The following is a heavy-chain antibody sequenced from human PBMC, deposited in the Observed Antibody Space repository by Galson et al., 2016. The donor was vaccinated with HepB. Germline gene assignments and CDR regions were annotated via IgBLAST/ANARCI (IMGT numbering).Heavy chain of an antibody. CDR1: GFTVTNSF. CDR3: ARETRVGPTDEWLLFDM. D-gene: IGHD1-26*01. Sequence: SLRLSCAASGFTVTNSFMTWVRQAPGKGLEWVSSISPSSTYIFYADSVRGRFTISRDDAKNSVSLQMNGLRADDSAVYFCARETRVGPTDEWLLFDMWGPGTVVTVSS. CDR2: ISPSSTYI. V-gene: IGHV3-21*06. J-gene: IGHJ3*02.